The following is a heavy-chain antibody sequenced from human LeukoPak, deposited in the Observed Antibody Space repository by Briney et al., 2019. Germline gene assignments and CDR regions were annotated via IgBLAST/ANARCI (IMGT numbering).Heavy chain of an antibody. CDR2: IWYDGSNK. V-gene: IGHV3-33*01. CDR3: ARDQYDFWSGYYVPVYYYYGMDV. J-gene: IGHJ6*02. D-gene: IGHD3-3*01. Sequence: GGSLRLSCAASGFTFSSYGMHWVRQAQGKGLEWVAVIWYDGSNKYYADSVKGRFTISRDNSKNTLYLQMNSLRAEDTAVYYCARDQYDFWSGYYVPVYYYYGMDVWGQGTTVTVSS. CDR1: GFTFSSYG.